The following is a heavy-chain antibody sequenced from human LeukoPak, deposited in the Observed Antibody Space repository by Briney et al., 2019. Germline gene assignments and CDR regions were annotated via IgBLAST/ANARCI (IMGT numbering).Heavy chain of an antibody. CDR3: ARQKDLTSIAARRGFNWFDP. J-gene: IGHJ5*02. CDR1: GGSISSYY. Sequence: SETLSLTCTVSGGSISSYYWSWIRQPPGKGLEWIGYIYSSGSTNYNPSPKSRVSISVDTSKNLFSLKLSSVTAADTDVYYCARQKDLTSIAARRGFNWFDPWGQGTLVTVSS. V-gene: IGHV4-59*08. D-gene: IGHD6-6*01. CDR2: IYSSGST.